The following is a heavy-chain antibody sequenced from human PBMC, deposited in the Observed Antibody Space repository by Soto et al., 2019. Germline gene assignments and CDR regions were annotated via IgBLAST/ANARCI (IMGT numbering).Heavy chain of an antibody. D-gene: IGHD3-22*01. CDR1: GFTFSSYG. CDR3: AKTHYYDSSGYPHY. V-gene: IGHV3-30*18. CDR2: ISYDGSNK. J-gene: IGHJ4*02. Sequence: PGGSLRLSCAASGFTFSSYGMHWVRQAPGKGLEWVAVISYDGSNKYYADSVKGRFTISRDNSKNTLYLQMNSPRAEDTAVYYCAKTHYYDSSGYPHYRGQGTLVTVSS.